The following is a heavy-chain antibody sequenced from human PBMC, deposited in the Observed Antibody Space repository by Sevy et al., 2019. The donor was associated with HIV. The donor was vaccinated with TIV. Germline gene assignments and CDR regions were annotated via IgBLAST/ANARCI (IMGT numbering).Heavy chain of an antibody. CDR2: ISDSGHIK. V-gene: IGHV3-11*01. CDR3: VRGGCRIHDFDY. J-gene: IGHJ4*02. D-gene: IGHD1-26*01. CDR1: GFTFSDFY. Sequence: GGSLRLSCAASGFTFSDFYMSWIRQAPGKGLEWVSCISDSGHIKHYEDSVKGRFLISRDNAHNTVHLQMNSLTAEDTADYYCVRGGCRIHDFDYWGRGTLVTVSS.